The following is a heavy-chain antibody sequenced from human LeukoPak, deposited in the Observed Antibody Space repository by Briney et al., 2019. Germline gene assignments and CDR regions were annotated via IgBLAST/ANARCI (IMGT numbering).Heavy chain of an antibody. D-gene: IGHD3-10*01. CDR2: IYYSGST. V-gene: IGHV4-59*01. CDR1: GGSISSYY. CDR3: ARSDGYGLVGI. J-gene: IGHJ3*02. Sequence: SETLSLTCTVSGGSISSYYWSWIRQPPGKGLGWVGYIYYSGSTNYNPSLKSRVTLSVDTSKNQFSLKLSSVTAADTAVYYCARSDGYGLVGIWGQGTMVTVSS.